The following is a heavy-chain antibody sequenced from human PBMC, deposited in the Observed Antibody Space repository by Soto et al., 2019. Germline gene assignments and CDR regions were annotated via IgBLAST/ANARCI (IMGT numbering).Heavy chain of an antibody. V-gene: IGHV5-51*01. CDR1: GYSFTSYW. CDR3: ARHMFHQSVVPAAIGY. CDR2: IYPGDSDT. D-gene: IGHD2-2*02. J-gene: IGHJ4*02. Sequence: GESLKISCKGSGYSFTSYWIGWVRQMPGKGLEWMGIIYPGDSDTRYSPSFQGQVTISADKSISTAYLQWSSLKASDTAMYYCARHMFHQSVVPAAIGYWGQGTLVTVSS.